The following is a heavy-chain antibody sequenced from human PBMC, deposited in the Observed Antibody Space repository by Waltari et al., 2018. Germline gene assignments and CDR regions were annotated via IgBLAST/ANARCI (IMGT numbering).Heavy chain of an antibody. CDR1: GFNFTLFG. CDR2: IRYDGSNE. Sequence: QVHLVESGGGVVQPGGSLRLSCAAPGFNFTLFGMHWARQAPGKGLEWVSFIRYDGSNENYADSVKGRFTMSRDNSKKMLYVQMNNLRAEDSAVYYCVKGNEIDYWGQGTLVTVSS. D-gene: IGHD1-1*01. J-gene: IGHJ4*02. V-gene: IGHV3-30*02. CDR3: VKGNEIDY.